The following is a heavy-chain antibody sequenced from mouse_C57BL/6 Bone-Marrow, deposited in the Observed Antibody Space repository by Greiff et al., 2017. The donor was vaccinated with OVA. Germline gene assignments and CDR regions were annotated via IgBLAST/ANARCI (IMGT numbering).Heavy chain of an antibody. V-gene: IGHV1-75*01. Sequence: QVQLQQSGPELVKPGASVKISCKASGYTFTDYYINWVKQRPGQGLEWIGWIFPGSGSTYYNEKFKGKATLTVDKSSSTASMLLSSLTSEDSAVYFCPKFSTLGAMDYWGQGTSVTVSS. CDR3: PKFSTLGAMDY. J-gene: IGHJ4*01. CDR1: GYTFTDYY. CDR2: IFPGSGST. D-gene: IGHD2-1*01.